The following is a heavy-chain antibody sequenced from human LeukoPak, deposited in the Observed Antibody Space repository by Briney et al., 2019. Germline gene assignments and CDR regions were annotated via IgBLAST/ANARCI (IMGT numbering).Heavy chain of an antibody. CDR3: AKSPQWLVHDYFDY. Sequence: GGSLRLSCAASGFTFSSYAMHWVRQAPGKGLEWVAVISYDGSNKYYADSVKGRFTISRGNSKNTLYLQMNSLRAEDTAVYYCAKSPQWLVHDYFDYWGQGTLVTVSS. V-gene: IGHV3-30*04. CDR1: GFTFSSYA. J-gene: IGHJ4*02. CDR2: ISYDGSNK. D-gene: IGHD6-19*01.